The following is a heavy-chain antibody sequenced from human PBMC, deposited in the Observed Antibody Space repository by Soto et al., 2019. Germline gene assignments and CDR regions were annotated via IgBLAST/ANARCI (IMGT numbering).Heavy chain of an antibody. V-gene: IGHV3-30-3*01. Sequence: GGSLRLSCAASGFTFSSYAMHWVRQAPGKGLEWVAVISYDGSNKYYADSVKGRFTISRDNSKNTLYLQMNSLRAEDTAVYYCARERYSGYDPRQEDYYYYGMDVWGQGTTVTVSS. CDR2: ISYDGSNK. CDR1: GFTFSSYA. D-gene: IGHD5-12*01. J-gene: IGHJ6*02. CDR3: ARERYSGYDPRQEDYYYYGMDV.